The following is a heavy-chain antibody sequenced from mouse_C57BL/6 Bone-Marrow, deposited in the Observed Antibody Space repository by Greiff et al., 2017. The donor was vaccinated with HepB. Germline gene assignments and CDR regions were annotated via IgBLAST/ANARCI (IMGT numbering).Heavy chain of an antibody. CDR3: ARHEERITTVVATRYFDV. D-gene: IGHD1-1*01. CDR1: GYTFTEYT. Sequence: QVQLKESGAELVKPGASVKLSCKASGYTFTEYTIHWVKQRSGQGLEWIGWFYPGSGSIKYNEKFKDKATLTADKSSSTVYMELSRLTSEDSAVYFCARHEERITTVVATRYFDVWGTGTTVTVSS. V-gene: IGHV1-62-2*01. CDR2: FYPGSGSI. J-gene: IGHJ1*03.